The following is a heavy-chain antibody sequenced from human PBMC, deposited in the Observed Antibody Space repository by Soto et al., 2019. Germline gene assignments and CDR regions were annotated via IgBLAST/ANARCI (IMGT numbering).Heavy chain of an antibody. V-gene: IGHV1-18*01. D-gene: IGHD4-17*01. CDR3: ARGWESVTRNPLNPLDY. CDR1: GYTFTSYG. J-gene: IGHJ4*02. Sequence: XSVKVSYNASGYTFTSYGISLVRHSPGQGLEWMGWISAYNGNANYAQKLQGRVTMTTDTSTSTAYMELRSLRSDDTAVYYCARGWESVTRNPLNPLDYWGQGTLVTVSS. CDR2: ISAYNGNA.